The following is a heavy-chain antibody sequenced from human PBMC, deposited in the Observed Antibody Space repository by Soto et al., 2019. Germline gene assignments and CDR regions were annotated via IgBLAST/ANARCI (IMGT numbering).Heavy chain of an antibody. D-gene: IGHD6-13*01. CDR1: GFTFSTYA. V-gene: IGHV3-23*01. CDR2: ISGGGDNT. CDR3: AKGDTTAVGTVDY. Sequence: EVQLLESGGGLVQPGGSLRLSCAASGFTFSTYAMTWVRQAPGKGLESVSAISGGGDNTYYADSVKGRFTISRDNSKNTLYLQMNSLRVEDTALYYCAKGDTTAVGTVDYWGQGTLVTVSS. J-gene: IGHJ4*02.